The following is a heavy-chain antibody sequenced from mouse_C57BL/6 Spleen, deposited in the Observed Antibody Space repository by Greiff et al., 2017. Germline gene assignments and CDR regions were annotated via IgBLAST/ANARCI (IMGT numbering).Heavy chain of an antibody. J-gene: IGHJ4*01. V-gene: IGHV1-82*01. Sequence: QVQLQQSGPELVKPGASVKISCKASGYAFSSSWMNWVKQRPGKGLEWIGRIYPGDGDTNYNGKFKGKATLTADKSSSPAYMQLSSLTSEDSAVYFCARSGIYYYGSSYEGYAMDYWGQGTSVTVSS. CDR3: ARSGIYYYGSSYEGYAMDY. D-gene: IGHD1-1*01. CDR1: GYAFSSSW. CDR2: IYPGDGDT.